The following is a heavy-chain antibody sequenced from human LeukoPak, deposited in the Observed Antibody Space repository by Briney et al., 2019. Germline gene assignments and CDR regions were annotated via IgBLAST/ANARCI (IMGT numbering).Heavy chain of an antibody. CDR3: ARDRNSGDGIDY. Sequence: ASVKVSCKASGYTFTSYYMHWVRQAPGQGLEWMGIINPSGGSTSYAQKFQGRVTMTRDTSTSTVYMELNSLRSVDTAVYYCARDRNSGDGIDYWGQGTLVTVSS. CDR2: INPSGGST. J-gene: IGHJ4*02. CDR1: GYTFTSYY. D-gene: IGHD1-14*01. V-gene: IGHV1-46*01.